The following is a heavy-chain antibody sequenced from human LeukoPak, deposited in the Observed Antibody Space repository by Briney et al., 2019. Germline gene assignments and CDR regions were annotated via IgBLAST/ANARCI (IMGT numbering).Heavy chain of an antibody. Sequence: GGSLRLSCAASGFTFSSYEMNWVRQAPGKGLEWISYISASGTITHYADSVEGRFTISRDNAKNSLYLQMNSLRAEDTAVYYCARTRGCSGGSCYSKYYYYYYMDVWGKGTTVTVSS. J-gene: IGHJ6*03. CDR3: ARTRGCSGGSCYSKYYYYYYMDV. V-gene: IGHV3-48*03. CDR2: ISASGTIT. CDR1: GFTFSSYE. D-gene: IGHD2-15*01.